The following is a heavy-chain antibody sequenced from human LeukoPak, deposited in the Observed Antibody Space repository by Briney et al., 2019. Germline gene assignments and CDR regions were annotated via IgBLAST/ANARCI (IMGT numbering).Heavy chain of an antibody. V-gene: IGHV3-30-3*01. CDR2: ISYDGSNK. Sequence: GGSLRLSCAASGFTFSSYAMHWVRQAPGKGLEWVAVISYDGSNKYYADSVKGRFTISRDNYKNTLYLQMNSLRAEDTAVYYCARDPTVTSYYYYGMDVWGQGTTVTVSS. CDR3: ARDPTVTSYYYYGMDV. J-gene: IGHJ6*02. CDR1: GFTFSSYA. D-gene: IGHD4-17*01.